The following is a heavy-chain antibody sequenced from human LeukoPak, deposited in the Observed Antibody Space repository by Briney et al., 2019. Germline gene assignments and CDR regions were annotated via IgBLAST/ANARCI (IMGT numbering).Heavy chain of an antibody. CDR2: IYYGGST. V-gene: IGHV4-31*03. CDR1: GGSISSGGYY. Sequence: KPSQTLSLTCTVSGGSISSGGYYWSWIRQHPGKGLEWIGYIYYGGSTYYNPSLKSRVTISVDTSKNQFSLKLSSVTAADTAVYYCARGPAGYSSSWSHIDYWGQGTLVTVSS. D-gene: IGHD6-13*01. J-gene: IGHJ4*02. CDR3: ARGPAGYSSSWSHIDY.